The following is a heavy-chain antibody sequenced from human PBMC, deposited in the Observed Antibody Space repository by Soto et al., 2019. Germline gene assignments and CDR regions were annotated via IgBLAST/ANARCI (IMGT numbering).Heavy chain of an antibody. CDR3: ARDRWDYDSRGSPNAFDI. D-gene: IGHD3-22*01. CDR1: GGSISSSNW. CDR2: IYHSGST. J-gene: IGHJ3*02. V-gene: IGHV4-4*02. Sequence: QVQLQESGPGLVKPSGTLSLTCAVSGGSISSSNWWSWVRQPPGKGLEWIGEIYHSGSTNYNPSRNGRVTISVDKYKNQFSLKLSSVTAADTAVYYCARDRWDYDSRGSPNAFDIWGQGTMVTVSS.